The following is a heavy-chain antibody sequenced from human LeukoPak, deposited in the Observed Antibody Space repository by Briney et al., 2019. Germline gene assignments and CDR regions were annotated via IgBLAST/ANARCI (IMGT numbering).Heavy chain of an antibody. J-gene: IGHJ5*02. CDR2: IYYTGST. D-gene: IGHD1-26*01. Sequence: SSGTLSLTCTVSGGSISTYYWSWIRQPPGKGLEWIGYIYYTGSTSYNPSLKSRVTMSLDASKNQFSLELNSVTPADTAVYYCARGGNYWPQWWFDPWGRGTLVSVSS. CDR3: ARGGNYWPQWWFDP. V-gene: IGHV4-59*01. CDR1: GGSISTYY.